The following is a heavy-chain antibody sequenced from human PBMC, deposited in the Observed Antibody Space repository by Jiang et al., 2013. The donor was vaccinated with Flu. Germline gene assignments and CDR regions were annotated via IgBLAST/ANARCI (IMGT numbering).Heavy chain of an antibody. CDR1: FSSYA. CDR3: VKPAVGLSSGWYNPYFDY. J-gene: IGHJ4*02. Sequence: FSSYAMHWVRQAPGKGLEYVSAISSNGGSTYYADSVKGRFTISRDNSKNTLYLQMSSLRAEDTAVYYCVKPAVGLSSGWYNPYFDYWGQGTLVTVSS. V-gene: IGHV3-64D*06. D-gene: IGHD6-19*01. CDR2: ISSNGGST.